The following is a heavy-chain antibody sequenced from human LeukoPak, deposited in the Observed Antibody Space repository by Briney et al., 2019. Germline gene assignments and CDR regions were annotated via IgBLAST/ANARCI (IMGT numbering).Heavy chain of an antibody. CDR2: IYTSGST. J-gene: IGHJ6*03. CDR1: GGSISSGSYY. V-gene: IGHV4-61*02. Sequence: TSETLSLTCTVSGGSISSGSYYWSWIRQPAGKGLEWIGRIYTSGSTNYNPSLKSRVTISVDTSKNQFSLRLTSVTAADTAVYYCARGSSSWLDYYIDVWAKGTTVTVSS. D-gene: IGHD6-13*01. CDR3: ARGSSSWLDYYIDV.